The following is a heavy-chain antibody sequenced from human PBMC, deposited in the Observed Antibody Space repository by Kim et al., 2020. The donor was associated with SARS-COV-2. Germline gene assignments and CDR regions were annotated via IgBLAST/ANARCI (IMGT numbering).Heavy chain of an antibody. CDR3: ARYYDILTGYLRTNWFDP. J-gene: IGHJ5*02. D-gene: IGHD3-9*01. Sequence: ASVKVSCKASGYTFTSYAMHWVRQAPGQRLEWMGWINAGNGNTKYSQKFQGRVTITRDTSASTAYMELSSLRSEDTAVYYCARYYDILTGYLRTNWFDPWGQGTLVTVSS. CDR2: INAGNGNT. CDR1: GYTFTSYA. V-gene: IGHV1-3*01.